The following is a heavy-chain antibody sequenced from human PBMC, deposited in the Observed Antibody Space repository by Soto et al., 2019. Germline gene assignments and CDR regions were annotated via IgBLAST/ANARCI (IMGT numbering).Heavy chain of an antibody. CDR2: VYYTGST. CDR1: GGSMSGYY. CDR3: ARSIAVPSSHIDH. Sequence: QVQLQESGPGLVKPSETLSLTCRVSGGSMSGYYWSWIRQAPGKGLEWIGYVYYTGSTTNNPSIQSRVTISVDTSNTQFSLSLRLATAADTAVYFCARSIAVPSSHIDHWGQGIRVTVSS. D-gene: IGHD6-6*01. V-gene: IGHV4-59*01. J-gene: IGHJ4*02.